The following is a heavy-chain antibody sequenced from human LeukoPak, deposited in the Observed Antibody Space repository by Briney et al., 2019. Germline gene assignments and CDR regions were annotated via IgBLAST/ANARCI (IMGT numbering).Heavy chain of an antibody. CDR3: ARPTMVRGVIMGYFDY. J-gene: IGHJ4*02. Sequence: GRSLRLSCAASGFTFSSYWMHWVRQAPGKGLVWVSRINSDGSSTSYADSVKGRFTISRDNAKNTLYLQMNSLRAEDTAVYYCARPTMVRGVIMGYFDYWGQGTLVTVSS. V-gene: IGHV3-74*01. CDR1: GFTFSSYW. CDR2: INSDGSST. D-gene: IGHD3-10*01.